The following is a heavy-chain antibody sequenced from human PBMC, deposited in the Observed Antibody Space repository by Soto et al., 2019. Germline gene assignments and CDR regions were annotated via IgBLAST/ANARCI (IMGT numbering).Heavy chain of an antibody. J-gene: IGHJ5*02. CDR1: GSSLDSFGHW. CDR2: IYAKRST. D-gene: IGHD2-8*02. Sequence: PSESLSLTCPVSGSSLDSFGHWWGWVRQVPGKGAEWIGNIYAKRSTYYLPQIKHRLTMSVETSKRQFSLKVKTVTCADKAAYYCSRGSDCTGYWLDPWGRGTPVTVSS. V-gene: IGHV4-39*07. CDR3: SRGSDCTGYWLDP.